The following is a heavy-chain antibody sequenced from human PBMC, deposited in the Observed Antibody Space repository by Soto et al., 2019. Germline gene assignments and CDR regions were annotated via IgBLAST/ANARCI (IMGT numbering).Heavy chain of an antibody. J-gene: IGHJ6*02. CDR3: AKTAVVVGYYYGMDV. CDR2: ISGSGGST. D-gene: IGHD2-21*01. Sequence: EVQLLESGGGWVQPGGFLRLSCAASGFTFRNYAMSWVRQAPGKGLEWVSTISGSGGSTYYADSVKGRFTISRDNSQNPLYLQMNSLRAEDTAVYDCAKTAVVVGYYYGMDVWGQGTTVTVSS. V-gene: IGHV3-23*01. CDR1: GFTFRNYA.